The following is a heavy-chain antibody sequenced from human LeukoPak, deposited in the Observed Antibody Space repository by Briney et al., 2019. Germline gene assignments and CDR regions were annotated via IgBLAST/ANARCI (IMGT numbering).Heavy chain of an antibody. D-gene: IGHD6-19*01. V-gene: IGHV3-23*01. CDR1: GFTFSSYA. Sequence: GGSLRPSCAASGFTFSSYAMSWVRQAPGKGLEWVSAISGSGGSTYYADSVKGRFTISRDNSKNTLYLQMNSLRAEDTAVYYCAKRGDSSGWYYFDYWGQGTLVTVSS. CDR3: AKRGDSSGWYYFDY. CDR2: ISGSGGST. J-gene: IGHJ4*02.